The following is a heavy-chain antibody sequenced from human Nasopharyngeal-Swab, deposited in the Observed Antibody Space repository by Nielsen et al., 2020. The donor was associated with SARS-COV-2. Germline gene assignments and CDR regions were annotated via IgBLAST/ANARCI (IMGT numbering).Heavy chain of an antibody. V-gene: IGHV3-23*01. CDR1: GFTFSSYA. CDR3: TTDFYFDP. Sequence: GESLKISCAASGFTFSSYAMSWVRQAPGKGLEWVSVISGSGGSTYYADSVKGRFTISRDNSKNTLYLQMNSLKTEDTALYYCTTDFYFDPWGQGTLVTVSS. J-gene: IGHJ4*02. CDR2: ISGSGGST.